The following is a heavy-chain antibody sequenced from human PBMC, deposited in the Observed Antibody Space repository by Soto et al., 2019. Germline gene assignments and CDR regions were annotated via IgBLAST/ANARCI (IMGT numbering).Heavy chain of an antibody. CDR3: AKDLYWGVEMATNAFDY. D-gene: IGHD3-10*01. V-gene: IGHV3-23*01. CDR1: GFTFSSYA. CDR2: ISGSGGST. J-gene: IGHJ4*02. Sequence: GESLKISCAASGFTFSSYAMSWVRQAPGKGLEWVSAISGSGGSTYYADSVKGRFTISRDNSKNTLYLQMNSLRAEDTAVYYCAKDLYWGVEMATNAFDYWGQGTLVTVSS.